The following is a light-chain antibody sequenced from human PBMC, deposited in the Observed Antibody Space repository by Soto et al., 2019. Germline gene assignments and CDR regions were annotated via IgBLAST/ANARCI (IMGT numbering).Light chain of an antibody. Sequence: EIVLTQSPGTLSLSPGERANLSCSASQSVSASYLAWYQQKPGQSPRLVIYETSSRATGIPDRFSGSGSGTDFTLTINRLEPEDFAVYFCQQYGGSPPGYIFGQGTKLEIK. CDR1: QSVSASY. J-gene: IGKJ2*01. CDR2: ETS. CDR3: QQYGGSPPGYI. V-gene: IGKV3-20*01.